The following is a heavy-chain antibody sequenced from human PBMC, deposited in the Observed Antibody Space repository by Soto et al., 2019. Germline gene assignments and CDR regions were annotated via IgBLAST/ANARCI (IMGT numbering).Heavy chain of an antibody. V-gene: IGHV3-33*01. CDR2: IWYDGSNK. J-gene: IGHJ2*01. CDR3: ARSPQALGNGLEDWYFDL. D-gene: IGHD6-19*01. Sequence: QVQLVESGGGVVQPGRSLRLSCAASGFTFSSYGMHWVRQAPGKGLEWVAVIWYDGSNKYYADSVKGRFTISRDNSKNTLCLQRNSLRAEDTAVYYWARSPQALGNGLEDWYFDLWGRGTLVTVSS. CDR1: GFTFSSYG.